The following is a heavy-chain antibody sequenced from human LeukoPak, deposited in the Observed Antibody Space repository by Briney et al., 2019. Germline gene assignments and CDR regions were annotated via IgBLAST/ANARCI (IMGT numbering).Heavy chain of an antibody. D-gene: IGHD4-23*01. V-gene: IGHV3-7*03. J-gene: IGHJ4*02. Sequence: GGSLRLSCAASGFTFSSYTMRWVRQAPGKGLEWVATINQNGGVKYYVDSVKGRFTISRDNAKTSLFLQMNSLRIDDTAMYYCTRTVNSASDFWGQGTLVTVSS. CDR2: INQNGGVK. CDR3: TRTVNSASDF. CDR1: GFTFSSYT.